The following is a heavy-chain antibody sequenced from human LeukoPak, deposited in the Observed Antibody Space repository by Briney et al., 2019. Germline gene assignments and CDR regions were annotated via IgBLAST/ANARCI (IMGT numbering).Heavy chain of an antibody. J-gene: IGHJ4*02. CDR2: ISSSSSTI. CDR3: ARAREWLATGFDY. Sequence: GGSLRLSCAASGFTFSSYSMNWVRQAPGKGLEWVSYISSSSSTIYYADSVKGRFTISRDNAKNSLYLQMNSLRAEDTAVYYCARAREWLATGFDYWGQGTLVTVSS. CDR1: GFTFSSYS. V-gene: IGHV3-48*01. D-gene: IGHD6-19*01.